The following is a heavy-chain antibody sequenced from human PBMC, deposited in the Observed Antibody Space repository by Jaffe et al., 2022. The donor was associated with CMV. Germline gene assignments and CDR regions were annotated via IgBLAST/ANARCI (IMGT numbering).Heavy chain of an antibody. Sequence: EVQLVESGGGLVQPGGSLRLSCAASGFTFSSYWMHWVRQAPGKGLVWVSRINSDGSSTSYADSVKGRFTISRDNAKNTLYLQMNSLRAEDTAVYYCARDDAVAGIIDYFDYWGQGTLVTVSS. CDR1: GFTFSSYW. J-gene: IGHJ4*02. D-gene: IGHD6-19*01. CDR2: INSDGSST. V-gene: IGHV3-74*01. CDR3: ARDDAVAGIIDYFDY.